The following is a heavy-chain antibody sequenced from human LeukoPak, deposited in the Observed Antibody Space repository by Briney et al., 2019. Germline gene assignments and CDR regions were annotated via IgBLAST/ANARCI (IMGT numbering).Heavy chain of an antibody. Sequence: ASVKVSCKASGYTFTSYGINWARQAPGQGLGWMGWISTYNDNTNYAQKVQGRVTMTTDTSTSTTYMELSSLRSEDTAVYFCARAVNEYFFDSWGQGTLLTVSS. V-gene: IGHV1-18*01. CDR2: ISTYNDNT. J-gene: IGHJ4*02. CDR1: GYTFTSYG. CDR3: ARAVNEYFFDS.